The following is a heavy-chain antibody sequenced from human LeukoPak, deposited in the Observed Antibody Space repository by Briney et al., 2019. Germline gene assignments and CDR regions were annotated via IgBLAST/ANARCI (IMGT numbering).Heavy chain of an antibody. CDR3: AAVRGYSYGYYFDY. V-gene: IGHV1-58*02. J-gene: IGHJ4*02. CDR1: AFTFTSSA. D-gene: IGHD5-18*01. CDR2: IVVGSGNT. Sequence: GASVKASCKASAFTFTSSAMQWERHARGQRLEWIGWIVVGSGNTNYAQKFQERVTITRDMSTSTAYMELSSLRSEDTAVYYCAAVRGYSYGYYFDYWGQGTLVTVSS.